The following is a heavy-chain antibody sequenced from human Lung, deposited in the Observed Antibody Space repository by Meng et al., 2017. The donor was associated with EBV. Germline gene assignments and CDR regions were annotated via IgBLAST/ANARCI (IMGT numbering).Heavy chain of an antibody. Sequence: QLHPQGSSQGACKPSGPCSITCDVSVGSISNDQGWSWVRQAPGKGLEWIGEIYHSGRTNYNPPVKSRVSMSVDKSQNHFSLRLSSVTAADTAVYYCTTLYGDSISWGQGTLVTVSS. J-gene: IGHJ4*02. CDR1: VGSISNDQG. CDR3: TTLYGDSIS. D-gene: IGHD4-17*01. CDR2: IYHSGRT. V-gene: IGHV4-4*02.